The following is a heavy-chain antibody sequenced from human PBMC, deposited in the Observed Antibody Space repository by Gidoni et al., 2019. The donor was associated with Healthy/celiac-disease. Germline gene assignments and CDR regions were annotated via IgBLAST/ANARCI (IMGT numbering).Heavy chain of an antibody. CDR1: GFTFSSYA. CDR3: AKGWGDCGGDCYSLDAFDI. Sequence: ESGGGLVQPGGSLRLSCAASGFTFSSYAMSWVRQAPGKGLEWVSAISGSGGSTYYADSVKGRFTISRDNSKNTLYLQMNSLRAEDTAVYYCAKGWGDCGGDCYSLDAFDIWGQGTMVTVSS. CDR2: ISGSGGST. D-gene: IGHD2-21*01. J-gene: IGHJ3*02. V-gene: IGHV3-23*01.